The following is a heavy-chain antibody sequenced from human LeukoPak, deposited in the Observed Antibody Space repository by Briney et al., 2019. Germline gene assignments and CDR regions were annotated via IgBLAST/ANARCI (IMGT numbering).Heavy chain of an antibody. CDR3: AGHDFWSGSWFDP. V-gene: IGHV1-69*13. J-gene: IGHJ5*02. D-gene: IGHD3-3*01. Sequence: SVKVSCXASGGTFSSYAISWARQAPGQGLEWMAGIIPIFGTANYAQKFQGRVTITADESTSTAYMELSSLRSEDTAVYYCAGHDFWSGSWFDPWGQGTLVTVSS. CDR2: IIPIFGTA. CDR1: GGTFSSYA.